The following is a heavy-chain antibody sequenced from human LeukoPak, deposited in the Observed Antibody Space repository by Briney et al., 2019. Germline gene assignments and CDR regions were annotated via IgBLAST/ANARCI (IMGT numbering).Heavy chain of an antibody. Sequence: SETLSLTCAVYGGSFSGYYGSWIRQPPGKGLEWIGEINHSGSTNYNPSLKSRVTISVDTSKNQFSLKLSSVTAADTAVYYCARGRERDGYPTNFDYWGQGTLVTVSS. CDR1: GGSFSGYY. D-gene: IGHD5-24*01. J-gene: IGHJ4*02. V-gene: IGHV4-34*01. CDR3: ARGRERDGYPTNFDY. CDR2: INHSGST.